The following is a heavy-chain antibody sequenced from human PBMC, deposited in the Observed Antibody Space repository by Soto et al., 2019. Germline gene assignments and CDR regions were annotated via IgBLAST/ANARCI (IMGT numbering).Heavy chain of an antibody. CDR2: VSASGSIT. Sequence: VGALWRSCEACGCTFHSYDMNLVRHAPVKGLEWVSGVSASGSITPYSNSAKGRFTISRDNAKNTVFLQMTGLRDEDTAVYFCAKGACSGGTCYRRFDSWGQGTLGPV. D-gene: IGHD2-15*01. V-gene: IGHV3-23*01. CDR1: GCTFHSYD. J-gene: IGHJ4*02. CDR3: AKGACSGGTCYRRFDS.